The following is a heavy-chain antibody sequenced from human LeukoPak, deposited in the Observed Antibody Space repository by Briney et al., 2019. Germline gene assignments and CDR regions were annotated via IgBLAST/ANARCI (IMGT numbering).Heavy chain of an antibody. V-gene: IGHV4-59*12. CDR2: VHYSGNT. D-gene: IGHD6-13*01. CDR1: GGSISNYY. Sequence: ETLSLTCIVSGGSISNYYWSWIRQPPRKGLEWIGYVHYSGNTNYNPSLKSRVTISVDTSKNQFSLKLSSVTAADTAVYYCASLRPGIAAAGGDYWGQGTLVTVSS. CDR3: ASLRPGIAAAGGDY. J-gene: IGHJ4*02.